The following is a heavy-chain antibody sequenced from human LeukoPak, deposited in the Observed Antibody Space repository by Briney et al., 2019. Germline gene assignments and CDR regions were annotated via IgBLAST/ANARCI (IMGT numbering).Heavy chain of an antibody. V-gene: IGHV3-21*01. CDR1: GYSISSGYY. Sequence: PSETLSLTCTVSGYSISSGYYWGWIRQPPGKGLEWVSSISASSSYIHYADSVKGRFTISRDNAKNSLYLQMNSLRAEDTAVYYCARGTLNIPGEHGAFDYWGQGTLVTVSS. CDR2: ISASSSYI. CDR3: ARGTLNIPGEHGAFDY. D-gene: IGHD1-14*01. J-gene: IGHJ4*02.